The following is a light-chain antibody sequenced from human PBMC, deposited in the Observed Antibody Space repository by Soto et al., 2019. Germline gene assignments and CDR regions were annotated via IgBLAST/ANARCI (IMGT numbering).Light chain of an antibody. J-gene: IGLJ1*01. CDR2: GNS. CDR1: SSNIGAGYD. V-gene: IGLV1-40*01. Sequence: QSVLTQPPSVSGAPGQRVTISCTGSSSNIGAGYDVHWYQQLPGTAPKLLIYGNSNRPSGVPDRFSGSKSVTSASLAITGLQAEDEADYYCHSYDSSLSGFYVFGTGTKLTVL. CDR3: HSYDSSLSGFYV.